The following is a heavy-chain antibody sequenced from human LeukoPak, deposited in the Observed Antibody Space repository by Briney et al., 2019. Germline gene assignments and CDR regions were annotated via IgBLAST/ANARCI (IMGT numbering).Heavy chain of an antibody. V-gene: IGHV3-30*02. CDR1: GSTFITYG. J-gene: IGHJ4*02. CDR2: IRYDGTNK. Sequence: GGSLRLSCAASGSTFITYGMHWVRQAPGKGLEWVTFIRYDGTNKYYADSVKGRFTISRDNSKDTLYLQMNSLRAEDTAVYYCAKDTGGSSGFDYWGQGTLVTVSS. D-gene: IGHD6-19*01. CDR3: AKDTGGSSGFDY.